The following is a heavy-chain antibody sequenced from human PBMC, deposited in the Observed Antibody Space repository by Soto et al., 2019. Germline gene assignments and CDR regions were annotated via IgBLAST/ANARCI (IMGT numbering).Heavy chain of an antibody. V-gene: IGHV1-2*04. CDR1: GYTFTGYY. CDR3: AREYCGGDCYPRTYYYYGMDV. D-gene: IGHD2-21*02. CDR2: INPNSGGT. J-gene: IGHJ6*02. Sequence: GASVKVSCKASGYTFTGYYMHWVRQAPRQGLEWMGWINPNSGGTNYAQKFQGWVTMTRDTSISTAYMELSRLRSDDTAVYYCAREYCGGDCYPRTYYYYGMDVWGQGTSVTVSS.